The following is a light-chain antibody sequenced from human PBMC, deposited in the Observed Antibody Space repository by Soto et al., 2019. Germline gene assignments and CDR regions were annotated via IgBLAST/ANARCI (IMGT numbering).Light chain of an antibody. V-gene: IGLV8-61*01. Sequence: QTVVTQEPPFSVSPGGTVTLTYGLSSGSVSSGHYPSWYQQTPGQAPRTLIYSTNTRSSGVPDRFSGSILGSKAALTITGAQADDESDYYCVLYMGSGIWVFGGGTQLTVL. J-gene: IGLJ3*02. CDR1: SGSVSSGHY. CDR2: STN. CDR3: VLYMGSGIWV.